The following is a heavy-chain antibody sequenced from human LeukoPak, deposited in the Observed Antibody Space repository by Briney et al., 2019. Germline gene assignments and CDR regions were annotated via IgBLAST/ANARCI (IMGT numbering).Heavy chain of an antibody. J-gene: IGHJ5*02. V-gene: IGHV1-18*01. CDR3: VASWYVGDRDWFDP. Sequence: ASVKVSCKASGYTFTSYGISWVRQAPGQGLEWMGWISAYNGNTNYAQKLQGRVTMTTDTSTSTAYMELRSLRSDDTAVYYCVASWYVGDRDWFDPWGQGTLVTVSS. D-gene: IGHD6-13*01. CDR2: ISAYNGNT. CDR1: GYTFTSYG.